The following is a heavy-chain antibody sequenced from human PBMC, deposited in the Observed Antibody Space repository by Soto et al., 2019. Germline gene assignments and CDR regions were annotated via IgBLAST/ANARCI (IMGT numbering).Heavy chain of an antibody. CDR1: GGSFSGYY. CDR3: ARGAEDIVVVPAAIRGYYFDY. Sequence: QVQLQQWGAGLLKPSETLSLTCAVYGGSFSGYYWSWLRQPPGKGLEWIGEINHSGSTNYNPSLNSRVTISVDTSKNHFSLKLSSVTAADTAVYHCARGAEDIVVVPAAIRGYYFDYWGQGTLVTVSS. J-gene: IGHJ4*02. V-gene: IGHV4-34*01. D-gene: IGHD2-2*01. CDR2: INHSGST.